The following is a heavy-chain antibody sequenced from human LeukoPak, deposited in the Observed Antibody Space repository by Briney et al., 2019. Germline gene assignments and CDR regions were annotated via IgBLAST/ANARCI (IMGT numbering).Heavy chain of an antibody. V-gene: IGHV4-61*02. CDR2: IYTSGST. Sequence: SETLSLTCAVSGGSISSGGYSWSWIRQPPGKGLEWIGRIYTSGSTNYNPSLKSRVTISVDTSKNQFSLKLSSVTAADTAVYYCARHRCCPGVATIRGVWGKGTTVTVSS. CDR3: ARHRCCPGVATIRGV. D-gene: IGHD5-12*01. CDR1: GGSISSGGYS. J-gene: IGHJ6*04.